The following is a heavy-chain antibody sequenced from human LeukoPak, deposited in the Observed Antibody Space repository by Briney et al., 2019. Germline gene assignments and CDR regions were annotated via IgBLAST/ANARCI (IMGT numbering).Heavy chain of an antibody. CDR3: ASPKHYYYGMDV. V-gene: IGHV1-3*01. J-gene: IGHJ6*02. CDR2: INAGNGNT. CDR1: GYTFTSYA. Sequence: ASVKVSCKASGYTFTSYAMHWVRQAPGQRLEWMGWINAGNGNTKYSQKFQGRVTITRDTSASTAYMELSSLRSEDTAVYYCASPKHYYYGMDVWGQGTTVTDSS.